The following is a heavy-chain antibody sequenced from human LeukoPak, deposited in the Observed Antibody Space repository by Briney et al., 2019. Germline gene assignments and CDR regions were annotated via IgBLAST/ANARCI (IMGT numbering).Heavy chain of an antibody. V-gene: IGHV4-4*09. CDR1: GGSISSYY. CDR2: IYTSGST. J-gene: IGHJ3*02. D-gene: IGHD3-22*01. CDR3: AAISGYYSDAFDI. Sequence: SETLSLTCTVSGGSISSYYWSWIRQPPGKGLEWIGYIYTSGSTNYNPSLKSRVTIPVDTSKNQFSLKLSSVTAADTAVYYCAAISGYYSDAFDIWGQGTMVTVSS.